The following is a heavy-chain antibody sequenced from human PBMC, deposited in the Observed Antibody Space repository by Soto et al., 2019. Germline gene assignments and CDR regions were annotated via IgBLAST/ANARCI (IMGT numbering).Heavy chain of an antibody. CDR3: ASAIAVASTGFDY. CDR2: MNPNSGNT. Sequence: QVQLVQSGAELKKPGASVKVSCKASGYTFTSYDINWVRQATGQGLEWLGWMNPNSGNTGYAQKSQGRVTMTRNTSIGTAYMELSSLRSEDTAVYYCASAIAVASTGFDYWGQGTLVTVSS. J-gene: IGHJ4*02. D-gene: IGHD6-19*01. V-gene: IGHV1-8*01. CDR1: GYTFTSYD.